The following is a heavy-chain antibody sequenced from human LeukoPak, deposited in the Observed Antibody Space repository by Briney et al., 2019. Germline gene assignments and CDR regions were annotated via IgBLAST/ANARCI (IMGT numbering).Heavy chain of an antibody. CDR2: ISGSGGGT. D-gene: IGHD3-3*01. Sequence: GGSLRLSCAASGFTFSSCAMSWVRQAPGKGLEWVSVISGSGGGTYYADSVKGRFTVSRDNSKNTLYLQMNSLRAEDTAVYYCAKDRGRITXFGXXXXXXFXYWGXXTLVTVS. J-gene: IGHJ4*02. CDR1: GFTFSSCA. CDR3: AKDRGRITXFGXXXXXXFXY. V-gene: IGHV3-23*01.